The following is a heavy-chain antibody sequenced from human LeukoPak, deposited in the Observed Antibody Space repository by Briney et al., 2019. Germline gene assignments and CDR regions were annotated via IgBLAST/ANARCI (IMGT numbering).Heavy chain of an antibody. J-gene: IGHJ5*02. D-gene: IGHD2-15*01. CDR1: GGSISSGGYS. Sequence: SQTLSLTCAVSGGSISSGGYSWSWIRQPPGKGLEWIGYIYHSGSTYYNPSLKSRVTISVDRSKNQFSLKLSSVTAADTAVYYCARQARYCSGGSCYGRFDPWGQGTLVTVSS. CDR3: ARQARYCSGGSCYGRFDP. CDR2: IYHSGST. V-gene: IGHV4-30-2*01.